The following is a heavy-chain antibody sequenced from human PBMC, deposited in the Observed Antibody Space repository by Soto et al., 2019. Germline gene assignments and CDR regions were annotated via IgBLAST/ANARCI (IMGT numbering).Heavy chain of an antibody. Sequence: GASVKVSCKASGGTFSSYAISWVRQAPGQGLEWMGGIIPIFGTANYAQKFQGRVTITADESTSTAYMELSSLRSEDTAVYYCARSHWGFDSSGYPIGYYGMDVWGQGPTVTVSS. CDR1: GGTFSSYA. J-gene: IGHJ6*02. D-gene: IGHD3-22*01. CDR3: ARSHWGFDSSGYPIGYYGMDV. V-gene: IGHV1-69*13. CDR2: IIPIFGTA.